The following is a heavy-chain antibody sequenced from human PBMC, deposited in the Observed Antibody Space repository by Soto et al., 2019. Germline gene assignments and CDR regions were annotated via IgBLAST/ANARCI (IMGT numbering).Heavy chain of an antibody. CDR3: ARANVYYDFWSGHY. V-gene: IGHV3-7*01. D-gene: IGHD3-3*01. CDR2: IKQDGSEK. CDR1: GFSFSSYW. Sequence: GGSLRLSCAASGFSFSSYWMSWVRQAPGKGLEWVANIKQDGSEKYYVDSVKGRFTISRDNAKNSLYLQMNSLRAEDTAMYYCARANVYYDFWSGHYWGQGTLVTVSS. J-gene: IGHJ4*02.